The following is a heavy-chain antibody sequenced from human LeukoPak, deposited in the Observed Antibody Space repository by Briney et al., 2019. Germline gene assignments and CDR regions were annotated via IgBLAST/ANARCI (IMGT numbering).Heavy chain of an antibody. J-gene: IGHJ4*02. CDR2: IYSGGST. CDR3: AGPADYYDSSGYYYLDY. D-gene: IGHD3-22*01. V-gene: IGHV3-53*04. CDR1: GFTVSSNY. Sequence: GGSLRLSCAASGFTVSSNYMSWVSQAPGKGLEWVSVIYSGGSTYYADSVKGRFTISRHNSKNTLYLQMNSLRAEDTAVYYCAGPADYYDSSGYYYLDYWGQGTLVTVSS.